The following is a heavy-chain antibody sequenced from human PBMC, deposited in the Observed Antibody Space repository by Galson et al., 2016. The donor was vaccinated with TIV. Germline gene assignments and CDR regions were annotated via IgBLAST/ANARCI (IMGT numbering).Heavy chain of an antibody. J-gene: IGHJ6*02. V-gene: IGHV1-69*06. D-gene: IGHD5-18*01. Sequence: SVKVSCKASGATFSDYAISWVRQARGQGLEWMGGILPKVVTVHYAQNFRGRVTMTADKSTSTAYMQLSGLKSEDTAVYYCAKDRNTAFDTHYSYYGLDVWGQGTTVIVSS. CDR1: GATFSDYA. CDR3: AKDRNTAFDTHYSYYGLDV. CDR2: ILPKVVTV.